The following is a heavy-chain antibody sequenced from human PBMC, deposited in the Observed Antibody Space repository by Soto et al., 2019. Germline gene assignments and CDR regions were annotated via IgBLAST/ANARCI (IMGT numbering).Heavy chain of an antibody. V-gene: IGHV3-21*01. CDR2: ISSSSSYI. CDR1: GFTFSSYS. D-gene: IGHD4-17*01. CDR3: ARERNTVTRYSDY. J-gene: IGHJ4*02. Sequence: EVQLVESGGGLVKPGGSLRFSCAASGFTFSSYSMNWVRQAPGKGLEWVSSISSSSSYIYYADSVKGRFTISRDNAKNSLYLQMNSLRAEDTAVYYCARERNTVTRYSDYWGQGTLVTVSS.